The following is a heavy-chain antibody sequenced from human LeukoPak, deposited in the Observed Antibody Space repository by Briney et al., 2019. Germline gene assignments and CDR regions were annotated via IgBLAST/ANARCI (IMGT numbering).Heavy chain of an antibody. CDR3: AKETNIVVVPVELYY. J-gene: IGHJ4*02. CDR1: GFTFSSYA. Sequence: PGGTLRLSCAASGFTFSSYAMSWVRQAPGKGLEWVSAISGSGGSTYYAGSVKGLFTISRDNSKNTLYLQMTGLRAEDTAVYYCAKETNIVVVPVELYYWGQGTLVTVSS. D-gene: IGHD2-2*01. V-gene: IGHV3-23*01. CDR2: ISGSGGST.